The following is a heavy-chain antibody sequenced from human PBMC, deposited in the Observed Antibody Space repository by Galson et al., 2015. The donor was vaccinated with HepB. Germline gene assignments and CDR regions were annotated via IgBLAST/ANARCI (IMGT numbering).Heavy chain of an antibody. CDR1: GFTFSDYY. J-gene: IGHJ6*02. CDR2: ISSSGSTI. CDR3: ARDRDYSSSWKEGYGMDV. D-gene: IGHD6-13*01. Sequence: SLRLSCAASGFTFSDYYMSWIRQAPGKGLEWVSYISSSGSTIYYADSVKGRFTISRDNAKNSLYLQMNSLRDEDTAVYYCARDRDYSSSWKEGYGMDVWGQGTTVTVSS. V-gene: IGHV3-11*04.